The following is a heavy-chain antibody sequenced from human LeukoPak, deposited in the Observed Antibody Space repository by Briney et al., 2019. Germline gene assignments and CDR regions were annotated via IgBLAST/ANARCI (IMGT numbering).Heavy chain of an antibody. J-gene: IGHJ5*02. CDR3: ARDISNNNPFNWFDP. CDR1: GHTFTSYA. CDR2: INPYNGNT. V-gene: IGHV1-18*01. D-gene: IGHD1-14*01. Sequence: ASVKVSCKASGHTFTSYAISWVRQAPGQGLEWMGWINPYNGNTNYAQKLQGRVTTTTDTSSSAAYMELRSLRSDDTAVYYCARDISNNNPFNWFDPWGQGTLVTVSS.